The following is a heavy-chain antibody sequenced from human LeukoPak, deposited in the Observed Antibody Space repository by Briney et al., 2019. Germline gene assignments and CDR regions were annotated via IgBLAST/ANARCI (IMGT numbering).Heavy chain of an antibody. CDR1: GASVSGYF. Sequence: KPSETLSLTCTVSGASVSGYFWSWIRQPAGKGLEWIGRVYTSGSTNYNPSLKSRVTMSLDTSKNQFSLKLSSVTAADAAVYYCARHPPPTYYDILTGIHSGMDVWGQGTTVTVSS. CDR2: VYTSGST. V-gene: IGHV4-4*07. CDR3: ARHPPPTYYDILTGIHSGMDV. J-gene: IGHJ6*02. D-gene: IGHD3-9*01.